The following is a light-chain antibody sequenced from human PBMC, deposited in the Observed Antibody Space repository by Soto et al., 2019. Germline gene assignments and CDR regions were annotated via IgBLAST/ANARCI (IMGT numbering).Light chain of an antibody. V-gene: IGKV3D-20*02. Sequence: EVVLTQSPGTLSLFPGERATLSCRASQSVSNNYVAWYQQRPGQAPRLLIYGASIRATGIPDRFSGSGSGTDFSLTVSRLEPEDFAVYYCQQRQYWPPITFGQGTRLEIK. CDR1: QSVSNNY. CDR2: GAS. CDR3: QQRQYWPPIT. J-gene: IGKJ5*01.